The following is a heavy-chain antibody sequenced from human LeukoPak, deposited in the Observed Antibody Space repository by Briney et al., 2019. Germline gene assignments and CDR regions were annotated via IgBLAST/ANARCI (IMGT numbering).Heavy chain of an antibody. V-gene: IGHV3-48*03. D-gene: IGHD6-19*01. J-gene: IGHJ4*02. CDR1: GFTFSSYE. CDR2: ISSGSTI. Sequence: GGSLRLSCAASGFTFSSYEMNWVRQGPGKGLEWVSYISSGSTIYDADSVKGRFTISRDNAKNSLYLQMNSLRAEDTAVYYCARESMAVAGAPFDYWGQGTLVTVSS. CDR3: ARESMAVAGAPFDY.